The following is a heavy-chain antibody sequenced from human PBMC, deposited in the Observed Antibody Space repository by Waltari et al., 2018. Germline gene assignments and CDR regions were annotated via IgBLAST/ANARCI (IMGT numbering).Heavy chain of an antibody. CDR3: ARHGVAAARRLDP. V-gene: IGHV4-59*08. Sequence: QVQLKESGPGLVKPSETLSLTCTVFGDSLCYYYWSWIRQPPGKGLEWIGFIYYSGFTNYNPSLMSRVTISLDMSRNQFSLKLTSVTAADTGVYYCARHGVAAARRLDPWGQGTLVTVSS. D-gene: IGHD6-13*01. CDR1: GDSLCYYY. J-gene: IGHJ5*02. CDR2: IYYSGFT.